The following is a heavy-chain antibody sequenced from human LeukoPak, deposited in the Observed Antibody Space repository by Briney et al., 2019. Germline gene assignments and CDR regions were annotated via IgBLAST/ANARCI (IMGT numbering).Heavy chain of an antibody. Sequence: GGSLRLSCAASGFTVSSNYMSWVRQAPGKGLEWVSVIYSGGSTYYADSVKGRFTISRDNSKNTLYLQMNSLRAEDTAAYYCARRAYSSGYYPSYWHFDLWGRGTLVTVSS. CDR2: IYSGGST. J-gene: IGHJ2*01. V-gene: IGHV3-53*01. CDR3: ARRAYSSGYYPSYWHFDL. D-gene: IGHD3-22*01. CDR1: GFTVSSNY.